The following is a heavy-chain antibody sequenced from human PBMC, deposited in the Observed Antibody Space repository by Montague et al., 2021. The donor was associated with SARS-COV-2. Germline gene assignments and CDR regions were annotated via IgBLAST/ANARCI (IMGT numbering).Heavy chain of an antibody. CDR1: GFSLSTSGMC. CDR3: ARRYGTTVVTRAFDY. J-gene: IGHJ4*02. Sequence: PALVKPTQTLTLTCTFSGFSLSTSGMCVSWIRQPPGKALEWLTLIDWDDDKYYSTSLKPRLTISKDTSKTQVFLTMTNMDPVDTATYYCARRYGTTVVTRAFDYWGQGTLVTVSS. D-gene: IGHD4-23*01. CDR2: IDWDDDK. V-gene: IGHV2-70*01.